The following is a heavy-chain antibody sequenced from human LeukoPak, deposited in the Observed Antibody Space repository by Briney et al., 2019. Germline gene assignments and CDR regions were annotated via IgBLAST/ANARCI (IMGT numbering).Heavy chain of an antibody. V-gene: IGHV1-8*02. CDR3: ARGDRAAAGTPAEYFQH. D-gene: IGHD6-13*01. J-gene: IGHJ1*01. CDR2: MNPNSGNT. Sequence: ASVKVSCKASGGTFSSYAISWVRQAPGQGLEWMGWMNPNSGNTGYAQKFQGRVTMTRNTSISTAYMELSSLRSEDTAVYYCARGDRAAAGTPAEYFQHWGQGTLVTVSS. CDR1: GGTFSSYA.